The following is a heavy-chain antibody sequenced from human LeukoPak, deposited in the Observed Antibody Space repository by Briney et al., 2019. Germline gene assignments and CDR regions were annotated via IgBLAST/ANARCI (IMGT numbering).Heavy chain of an antibody. Sequence: GGSLRLSCAASGFTFSSYGMHWVRQAPGKGPEWVAVIWYDGSNKYYADSVKGRFTIPGDNSKNTLYLQMNSLRAEDTAVYYCARGSNYGDYLDYWGQGTLVTVSS. CDR2: IWYDGSNK. CDR3: ARGSNYGDYLDY. CDR1: GFTFSSYG. J-gene: IGHJ4*02. V-gene: IGHV3-33*01. D-gene: IGHD4-17*01.